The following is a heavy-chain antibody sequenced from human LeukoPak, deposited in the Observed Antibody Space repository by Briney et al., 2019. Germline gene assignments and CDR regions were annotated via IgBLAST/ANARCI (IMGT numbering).Heavy chain of an antibody. D-gene: IGHD1-26*01. V-gene: IGHV3-21*01. CDR2: ITSSGTYT. J-gene: IGHJ6*03. Sequence: GGSLRLSCVDSGFTFSNYNMNWVRQAPGKAVEWVSSITSSGTYTFYADSVKGRFTISRDNAKNSLYLQMDSLGPEDTAVYYCARDPYSGNYGTYYYYYMDVWGKGTTVTISS. CDR1: GFTFSNYN. CDR3: ARDPYSGNYGTYYYYYMDV.